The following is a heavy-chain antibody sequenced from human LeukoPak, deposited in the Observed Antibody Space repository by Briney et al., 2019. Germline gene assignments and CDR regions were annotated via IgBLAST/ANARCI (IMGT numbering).Heavy chain of an antibody. Sequence: PGGSLRVSCVASGFSFNGYVMRWVRQAPGKGLEWVSGISESGDIKIYAESVKGRFTISRDNSKNNLYLQMNSLRVEDTAVYYCARSAFLVRGFDYWGQGTLVTVSS. J-gene: IGHJ4*02. V-gene: IGHV3-23*01. CDR1: GFSFNGYV. CDR2: ISESGDIK. CDR3: ARSAFLVRGFDY.